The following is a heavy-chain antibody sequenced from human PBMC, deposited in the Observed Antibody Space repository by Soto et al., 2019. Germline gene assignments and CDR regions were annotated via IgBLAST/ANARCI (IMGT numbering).Heavy chain of an antibody. CDR3: AHNLRDIVLMGPINWFDP. J-gene: IGHJ5*02. V-gene: IGHV2-5*02. Sequence: SGPTLVNPTQTLTLTCTFSGFSLSTSGVGVGWIRQPPGKALEWLALIYWDDDKRYSPSLKSRLTITKDTSKDQVVLTMTNMDPVDTATYYCAHNLRDIVLMGPINWFDPWGQGTLVTVSS. CDR1: GFSLSTSGVG. D-gene: IGHD2-8*01. CDR2: IYWDDDK.